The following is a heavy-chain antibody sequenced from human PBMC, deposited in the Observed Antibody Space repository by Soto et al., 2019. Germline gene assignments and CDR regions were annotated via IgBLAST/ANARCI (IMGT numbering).Heavy chain of an antibody. CDR1: GFTFSDYY. D-gene: IGHD3-22*01. CDR2: ISSSSSYT. J-gene: IGHJ4*02. CDR3: ASQGSGSRPDY. Sequence: QVQLVESGGGLVKPGGSLRLSCAASGFTFSDYYMSWIRQAPGKGLEWVSYISSSSSYTNYADSVKGRFTISRDNAKNALYLQMNSLRAEDTAVYYCASQGSGSRPDYWGQGTLVTVSS. V-gene: IGHV3-11*05.